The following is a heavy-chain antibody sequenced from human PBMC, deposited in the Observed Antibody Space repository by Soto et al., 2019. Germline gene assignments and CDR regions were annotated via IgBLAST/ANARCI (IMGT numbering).Heavy chain of an antibody. D-gene: IGHD3-22*01. CDR3: AKDLMYYYDSSGYYSENVFDY. Sequence: PGGSLRLSCAASGFTFSSYGMHWVRQAPGKGLEWVAVISYDGSNKYYADSVKGRFTISRDNSKNTLYLQMNSLRAEDTAVYYCAKDLMYYYDSSGYYSENVFDYWGQGTLVTVSS. V-gene: IGHV3-30*18. CDR1: GFTFSSYG. CDR2: ISYDGSNK. J-gene: IGHJ4*02.